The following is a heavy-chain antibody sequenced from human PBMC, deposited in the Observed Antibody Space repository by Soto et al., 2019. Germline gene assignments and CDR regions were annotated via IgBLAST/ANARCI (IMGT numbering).Heavy chain of an antibody. D-gene: IGHD5-18*01. Sequence: LSLTCAVYGGSFSGYYWSWIRQPPGKGLEWIGEINHSGSTNYNPSLKSRVTISVDTSKNQFSLKLSSVTAADTAVYYCARGGCSYVTDNWFDPWGQGTLVTVSS. V-gene: IGHV4-34*01. J-gene: IGHJ5*02. CDR3: ARGGCSYVTDNWFDP. CDR2: INHSGST. CDR1: GGSFSGYY.